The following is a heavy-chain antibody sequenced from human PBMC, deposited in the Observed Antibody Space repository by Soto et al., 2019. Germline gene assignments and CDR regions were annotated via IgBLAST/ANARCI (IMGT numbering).Heavy chain of an antibody. Sequence: ASVKVSCKASGYTFTNYYIHWVRQAPGQGLEWMGIINPGGGRTNYAQKFPGRVTMTRDTSTSTVYLELSSLRSEDTAVYYCARDLSSYSSGWYDLWGRGTLVTVSS. V-gene: IGHV1-46*01. D-gene: IGHD6-19*01. J-gene: IGHJ2*01. CDR2: INPGGGRT. CDR3: ARDLSSYSSGWYDL. CDR1: GYTFTNYY.